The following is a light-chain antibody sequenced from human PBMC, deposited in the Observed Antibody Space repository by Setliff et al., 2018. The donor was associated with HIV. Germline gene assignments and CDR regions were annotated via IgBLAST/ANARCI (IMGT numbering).Light chain of an antibody. CDR1: SSDVGGYNY. CDR2: DVS. CDR3: CSYAGSSYV. V-gene: IGLV2-11*01. Sequence: QSVLTQPASVSGSPGQSITISCTGTSSDVGGYNYVSWFQQHPGKAPKLMIYDVSKRPSGVPDRFSGSKSGNTASLTISGLQAEDDADYYCCSYAGSSYVFGTGTKVTVL. J-gene: IGLJ1*01.